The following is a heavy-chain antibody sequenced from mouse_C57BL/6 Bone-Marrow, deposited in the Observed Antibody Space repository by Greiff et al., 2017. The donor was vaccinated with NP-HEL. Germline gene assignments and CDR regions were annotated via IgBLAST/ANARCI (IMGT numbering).Heavy chain of an antibody. J-gene: IGHJ2*01. Sequence: EVQGVESGGGLVQPKGSLKLSCAASGFSFNTYAMNWVRQAPGKGLEWVARIRSKSNNYATYYADSVKERFTISSEDSEIMLYLQINNLKTEDTAMYYCVRQYYGSPYYFDYWGQGTTLTVSS. CDR3: VRQYYGSPYYFDY. V-gene: IGHV10-1*01. CDR2: IRSKSNNYAT. D-gene: IGHD1-1*01. CDR1: GFSFNTYA.